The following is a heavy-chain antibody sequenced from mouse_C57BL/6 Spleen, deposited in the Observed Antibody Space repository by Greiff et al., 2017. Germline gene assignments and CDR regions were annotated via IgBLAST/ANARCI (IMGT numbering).Heavy chain of an antibody. CDR1: GYTFTNYW. CDR3: ARNGEAMDY. J-gene: IGHJ4*01. D-gene: IGHD2-13*01. Sequence: VQLQQSGAELVRPGTSVKMSCKASGYTFTNYWIGWAKQRPGHGLEWIGDIYPGGGYTNYTEKFKGKATLTADKSSSTAYLQFSSLTSEDSAIYYCARNGEAMDYWGQGTSVTVSS. V-gene: IGHV1-63*01. CDR2: IYPGGGYT.